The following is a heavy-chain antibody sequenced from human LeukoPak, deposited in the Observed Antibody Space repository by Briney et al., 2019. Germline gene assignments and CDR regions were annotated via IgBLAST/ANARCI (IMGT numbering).Heavy chain of an antibody. D-gene: IGHD2-21*02. CDR3: ARDLHCGGDCYMYFQH. CDR1: GGSFSGYY. V-gene: IGHV4-34*01. Sequence: SETLSLTCAVYGGSFSGYYWSWIRQPPGKGLEWIGSIYHSGSTYYNPSLKSRVTISVDTSKNQFSLKLSSVTAADTAVYYCARDLHCGGDCYMYFQHWGQGTLVTVSS. J-gene: IGHJ1*01. CDR2: IYHSGST.